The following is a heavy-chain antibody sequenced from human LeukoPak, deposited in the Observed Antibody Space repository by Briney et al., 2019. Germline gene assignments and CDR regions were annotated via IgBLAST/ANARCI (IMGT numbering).Heavy chain of an antibody. CDR2: ISSSSSYI. D-gene: IGHD3-3*01. CDR1: GFTFSSYS. CDR3: ARDLYYDFWSGYYPDY. Sequence: GGSLRLSCAASGFTFSSYSMNWVRQAPGKGLEWVSSISSSSSYIYYADSVKGRFTISRDNAKNSLYLQMNSLRAEDTAVYYCARDLYYDFWSGYYPDYWGQGTLVTVSS. V-gene: IGHV3-21*01. J-gene: IGHJ4*02.